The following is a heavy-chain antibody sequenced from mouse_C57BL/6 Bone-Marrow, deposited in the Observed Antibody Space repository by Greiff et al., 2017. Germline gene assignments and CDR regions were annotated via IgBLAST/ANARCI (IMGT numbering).Heavy chain of an antibody. CDR1: GFTFSSYG. V-gene: IGHV5-6*02. J-gene: IGHJ2*01. CDR3: ARQGSYDGYYGY. CDR2: ISSGGSYT. D-gene: IGHD2-3*01. Sequence: VKVVDSGGDLVKPGGSLKLSCAASGFTFSSYGMSWVRQTPDKRLEWVATISSGGSYTYYPDSVKGRFTISRDNAKNTLYLQMSSLKSEDTAMYYCARQGSYDGYYGYWGQGTTLTVSS.